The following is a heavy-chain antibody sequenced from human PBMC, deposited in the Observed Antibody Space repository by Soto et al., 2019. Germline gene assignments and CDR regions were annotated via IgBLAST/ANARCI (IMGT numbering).Heavy chain of an antibody. Sequence: EVQLVESGGGLVQPGGSLRLSCAATGFTVSSSYMSWVRQAPGKGLDWVSIIYSDGSTYYADSVKGRFTISRDNSKNTLYLQMNSRRAEDTAVYYCARDIGVESDYWGQGTLVTVSS. J-gene: IGHJ4*02. V-gene: IGHV3-66*01. CDR1: GFTVSSSY. D-gene: IGHD2-15*01. CDR3: ARDIGVESDY. CDR2: IYSDGST.